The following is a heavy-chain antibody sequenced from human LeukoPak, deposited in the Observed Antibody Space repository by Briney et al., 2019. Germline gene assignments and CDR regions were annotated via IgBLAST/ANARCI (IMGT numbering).Heavy chain of an antibody. V-gene: IGHV4-39*07. J-gene: IGHJ4*02. Sequence: SETLSLTCTVSGGSISSSSYYWGWIRQPPGKGLEWIGSIYYSGSTYYNPSLKSRVTISVDTSKNQFSLKLSSVTAADTAVYYCARGTSGSYTMVRGVIFDYWGQGTLVTVSS. D-gene: IGHD3-10*01. CDR3: ARGTSGSYTMVRGVIFDY. CDR1: GGSISSSSYY. CDR2: IYYSGST.